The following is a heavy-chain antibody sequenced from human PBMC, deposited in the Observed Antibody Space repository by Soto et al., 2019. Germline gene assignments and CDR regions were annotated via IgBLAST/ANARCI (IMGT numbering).Heavy chain of an antibody. D-gene: IGHD2-2*01. Sequence: GGSLRLSCAASGLTFNSYSMNWVRQAPGRGLQWVSSITSDSKYIYYADSVKGRFTISRDNAENSLFLLMDNLRAEDTGVYYCATGDCSSNTCFLIVYSYAMDDWGQWTTVTVSS. CDR2: ITSDSKYI. J-gene: IGHJ6*02. CDR3: ATGDCSSNTCFLIVYSYAMDD. V-gene: IGHV3-21*06. CDR1: GLTFNSYS.